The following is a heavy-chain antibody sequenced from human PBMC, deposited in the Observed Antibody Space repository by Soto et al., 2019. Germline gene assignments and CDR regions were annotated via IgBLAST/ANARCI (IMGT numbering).Heavy chain of an antibody. J-gene: IGHJ4*02. CDR3: ARSYVTSRLIDF. CDR2: TNPSDGST. V-gene: IGHV1-46*01. CDR1: GYSLTSYY. Sequence: GASVKVSCKASGYSLTSYYMHWVRQAPGQGLEWMGITNPSDGSTNYAQKFQGRLTMTSDTSTSTVYMEMSSLRSEDTAMYYCARSYVTSRLIDFWGQGTLVTVSS. D-gene: IGHD3-10*02.